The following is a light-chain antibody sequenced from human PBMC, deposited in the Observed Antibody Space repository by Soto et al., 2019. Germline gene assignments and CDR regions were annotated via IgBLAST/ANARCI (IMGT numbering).Light chain of an antibody. V-gene: IGKV1-39*01. J-gene: IGKJ4*01. CDR3: QQYNTFLT. CDR1: QSISRN. Sequence: DIQMTQSPSSLSASVGDRVTITCLASQSISRNLNWYQQKQGKAPKLLIYAASSLQSGVPSRFSGSGSGTDFTLTIRSLQPDDSATYYCQQYNTFLTFGGGTKVDI. CDR2: AAS.